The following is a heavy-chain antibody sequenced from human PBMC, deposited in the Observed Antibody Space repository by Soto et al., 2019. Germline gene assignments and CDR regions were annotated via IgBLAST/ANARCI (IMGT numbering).Heavy chain of an antibody. J-gene: IGHJ4*02. V-gene: IGHV4-61*01. Sequence: SETLSLTCTVSGGSVGSGSYYWSWIRQPPGKGLEWIGYIYYSGSTNYNPSLKSRVTISVDTSKNQFSLNLDSVTAADTAVYFCARDFAYFDSWGQGTLVTSPQ. CDR3: ARDFAYFDS. CDR1: GGSVGSGSYY. D-gene: IGHD3-3*01. CDR2: IYYSGST.